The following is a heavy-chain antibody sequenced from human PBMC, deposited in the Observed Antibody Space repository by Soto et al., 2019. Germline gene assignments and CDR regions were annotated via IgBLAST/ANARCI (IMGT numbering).Heavy chain of an antibody. V-gene: IGHV1-8*01. CDR2: MNPNSGNT. CDR3: ARSTSPTYYDFWSGVYGMDV. J-gene: IGHJ6*02. D-gene: IGHD3-3*01. CDR1: GYTFTSYD. Sequence: QVQLVQSGAEVKKPGASVKVSCKASGYTFTSYDINWVRQATGQGLEWMGWMNPNSGNTGYAQKFQGRVTMTRNTSISTAYMELSSLRSEDTAVYYCARSTSPTYYDFWSGVYGMDVWGQGTTVTVSS.